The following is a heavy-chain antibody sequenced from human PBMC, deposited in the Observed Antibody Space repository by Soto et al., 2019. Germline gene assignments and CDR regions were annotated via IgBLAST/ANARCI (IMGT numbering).Heavy chain of an antibody. CDR2: INWNGGRI. Sequence: EVQLVESGGGVVRPGGSLRLSCAASGFTFDDYGMSWVRQAPGKGLEWVSGINWNGGRIGHADSVKGRFTISRDNXKHSLYLHMTSVRAADRALYYCARVRGYYYVSFDYWGQGTLVTVSS. CDR3: ARVRGYYYVSFDY. CDR1: GFTFDDYG. J-gene: IGHJ4*02. V-gene: IGHV3-20*04. D-gene: IGHD3-10*02.